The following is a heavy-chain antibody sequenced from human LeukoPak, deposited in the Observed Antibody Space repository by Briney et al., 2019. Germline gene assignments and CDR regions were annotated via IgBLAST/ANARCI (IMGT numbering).Heavy chain of an antibody. CDR1: GFTFSSYG. J-gene: IGHJ6*02. CDR2: IWYDGSNK. CDR3: AKDLPAATDYYYYGMDV. V-gene: IGHV3-33*06. D-gene: IGHD2-2*01. Sequence: GRSLRLSCAASGFTFSSYGMHWVRQAPGKGLEWVAVIWYDGSNKYYADSVKGRFTISRDNSKNTLYLQMNSLRAEDTAVYYCAKDLPAATDYYYYGMDVWGQGTTVTVSS.